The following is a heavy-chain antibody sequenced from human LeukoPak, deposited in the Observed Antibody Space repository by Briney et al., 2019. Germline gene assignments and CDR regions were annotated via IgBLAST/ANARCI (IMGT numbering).Heavy chain of an antibody. D-gene: IGHD6-19*01. CDR3: ARVAVEGREYFQH. CDR1: AFTVSSNC. CDR2: IYTAGNT. V-gene: IGHV3-66*02. Sequence: GGSLRLSCTASAFTVSSNCMSWVRQAPGKGLEWVSLIYTAGNTYYADSVRGRFTISRDISKNTLYLQMNSLRIDDTAVYYCARVAVEGREYFQHWGQGNLVTVSS. J-gene: IGHJ1*01.